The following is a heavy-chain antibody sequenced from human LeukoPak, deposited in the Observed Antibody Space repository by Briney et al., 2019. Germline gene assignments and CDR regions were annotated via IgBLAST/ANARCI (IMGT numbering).Heavy chain of an antibody. CDR2: INPNSGGT. J-gene: IGHJ4*02. CDR3: ARDREGYYGSGSYYMNLDY. CDR1: GYTFTGYY. V-gene: IGHV1-2*02. D-gene: IGHD3-10*01. Sequence: GASVKVSCKASGYTFTGYYMHWVRQAPGQGLEWMGWINPNSGGTNYAQKFQGRVTMTRDTSISTAYMELSRLRSDDTAVYYCARDREGYYGSGSYYMNLDYWGQGTLVTVSS.